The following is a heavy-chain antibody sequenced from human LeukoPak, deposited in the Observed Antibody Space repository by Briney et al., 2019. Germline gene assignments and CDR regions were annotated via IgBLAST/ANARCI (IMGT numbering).Heavy chain of an antibody. CDR1: GFTFSSYG. CDR2: IWYDGSNK. J-gene: IGHJ3*02. D-gene: IGHD6-19*01. Sequence: GGSLRLSCAASGFTFSSYGMHWVRQAPGKGLEGVAVIWYDGSNKYYADSVKGRFTISRDNSKNTLYLQMNSLRAEDTALYYCARDFRQWLVPDAFDIWGQGTMVTVSS. V-gene: IGHV3-33*01. CDR3: ARDFRQWLVPDAFDI.